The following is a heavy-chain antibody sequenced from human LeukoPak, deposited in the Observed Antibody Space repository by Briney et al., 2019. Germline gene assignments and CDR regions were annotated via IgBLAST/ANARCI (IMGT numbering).Heavy chain of an antibody. J-gene: IGHJ3*02. CDR3: ATRGDYSDTSGNSYDALDI. CDR2: VGHSGSA. Sequence: SETLSLTCTVSGGSISSYYWSWIRQPPGKGLEWIGDVGHSGSADYNPSLKSRVTVSADPSKTQFSLKLTSVTAADTAVYYCATRGDYSDTSGNSYDALDIWGQGTMVTVSS. V-gene: IGHV4-34*01. CDR1: GGSISSYY. D-gene: IGHD3-22*01.